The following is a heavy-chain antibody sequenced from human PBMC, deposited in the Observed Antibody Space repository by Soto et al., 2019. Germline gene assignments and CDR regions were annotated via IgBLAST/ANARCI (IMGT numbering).Heavy chain of an antibody. Sequence: GGSLRLSCAASGFTFSSYGMHWVRQVPGKGLEWVAVISYDGSNKYYADSVKGRFTISRDNSKNTLYLQMNSLRAEETAVYYCAKMLGYCSGGSCYRTYYYYGMDVWGQGTTVTVYS. J-gene: IGHJ6*02. CDR1: GFTFSSYG. V-gene: IGHV3-30*18. CDR3: AKMLGYCSGGSCYRTYYYYGMDV. CDR2: ISYDGSNK. D-gene: IGHD2-15*01.